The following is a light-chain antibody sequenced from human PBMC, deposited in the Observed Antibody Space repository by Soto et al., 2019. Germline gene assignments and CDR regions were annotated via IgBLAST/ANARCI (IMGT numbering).Light chain of an antibody. CDR2: GAS. V-gene: IGKV3-15*01. CDR1: QSVSSN. CDR3: QQYTNWPPFT. Sequence: EIVMTQSPATLSVSPGERATLSCRSSQSVSSNLAWYQQKPSQAPRLLIYGASTRATGIPARFSGSGSGTEFTLTISSLQSEDFAVYYCQQYTNWPPFTFGQGTRLEIK. J-gene: IGKJ5*01.